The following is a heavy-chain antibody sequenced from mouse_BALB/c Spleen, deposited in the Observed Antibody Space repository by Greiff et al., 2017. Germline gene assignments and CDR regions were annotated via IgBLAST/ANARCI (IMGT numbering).Heavy chain of an antibody. J-gene: IGHJ4*01. V-gene: IGHV14-3*02. CDR3: ARWYYGGAMDY. Sequence: EVQLQQSGAELVKPGASVKLSCTASGFNIQDTYMHWVKQRPEQGLEWIGRIDPANGNTKYDPKFQGKATITADTSSNTAYLQLSSLTSEDTAVYYCARWYYGGAMDYWGQGTSVTVSS. D-gene: IGHD1-1*01. CDR1: GFNIQDTY. CDR2: IDPANGNT.